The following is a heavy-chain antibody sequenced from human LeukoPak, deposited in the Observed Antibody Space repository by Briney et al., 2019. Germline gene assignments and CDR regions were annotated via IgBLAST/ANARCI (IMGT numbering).Heavy chain of an antibody. CDR2: IIPIFGTA. D-gene: IGHD1-14*01. V-gene: IGHV1-69*13. CDR1: GGTFISYA. J-gene: IGHJ3*01. Sequence: SVKVSCKASGGTFISYAISWVRQAPGQGLEWMGGIIPIFGTANYAQKFQGRVTITADESTSTAYMELSSLRSEDTAVYYCARGSLFIPGGVPEEPWGQGTMVTVSS. CDR3: ARGSLFIPGGVPEEP.